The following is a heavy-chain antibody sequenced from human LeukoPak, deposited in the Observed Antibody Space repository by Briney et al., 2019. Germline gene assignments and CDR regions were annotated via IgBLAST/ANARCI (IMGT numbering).Heavy chain of an antibody. V-gene: IGHV3-7*01. CDR1: GFTFSTYW. Sequence: QTGGSLRLSCAASGFTFSTYWMNWVRQAPGKGLEWVANIKVDGSEKYYTDSVKGRFTISRDNAKNSLYLQMNSLRAEDTAVYYCARGYWYYFDHWGQGTLVTVSS. CDR2: IKVDGSEK. J-gene: IGHJ4*02. D-gene: IGHD2-8*02. CDR3: ARGYWYYFDH.